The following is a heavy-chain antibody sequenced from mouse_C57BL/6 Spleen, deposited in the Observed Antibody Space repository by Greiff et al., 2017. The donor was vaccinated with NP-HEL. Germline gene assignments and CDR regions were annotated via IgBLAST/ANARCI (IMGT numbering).Heavy chain of an antibody. D-gene: IGHD1-1*01. CDR2: IYPGDGDT. Sequence: VQLQQSGAELVKPGASVKISCKASGYAFSSYWMNWVKQRPGKGLEWIGQIYPGDGDTNYNGKFKGKATLTADKSSSTAYMQLSSLTSEDSAVYFCARWDYGSFYYYAMDYWGQGTSVTVSS. CDR3: ARWDYGSFYYYAMDY. V-gene: IGHV1-80*01. CDR1: GYAFSSYW. J-gene: IGHJ4*01.